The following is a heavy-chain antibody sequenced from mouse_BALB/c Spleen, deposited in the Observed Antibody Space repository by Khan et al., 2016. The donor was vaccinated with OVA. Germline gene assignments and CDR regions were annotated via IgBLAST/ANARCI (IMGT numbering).Heavy chain of an antibody. Sequence: EVKLLESGPGLVKPSQSLSLTCTVTGYSITSGYGWNWIRQFPGNKLEWMGYISYSGSTNYNPSLKSRISITRDTSKNQFFLQLNSVTTEDTATYYFARTAKIKYWGQGTTLTGSS. CDR1: GYSITSGYG. CDR3: ARTAKIKY. J-gene: IGHJ2*01. CDR2: ISYSGST. D-gene: IGHD1-2*01. V-gene: IGHV3-2*02.